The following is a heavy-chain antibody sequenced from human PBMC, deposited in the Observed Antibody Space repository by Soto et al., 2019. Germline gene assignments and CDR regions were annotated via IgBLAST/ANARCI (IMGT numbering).Heavy chain of an antibody. V-gene: IGHV4-61*08. Sequence: SETLSLTCTVSGGSLSSGGYYWSWIRQHPGKGLEWIGYNYYSGSTYYNPSLEGRVTISVDTSNKQFSLKMTSVTAADTAVYFCGRGGWYIDYWGRGTLVTVSS. J-gene: IGHJ4*02. CDR3: GRGGWYIDY. CDR2: NYYSGST. CDR1: GGSLSSGGYY. D-gene: IGHD6-19*01.